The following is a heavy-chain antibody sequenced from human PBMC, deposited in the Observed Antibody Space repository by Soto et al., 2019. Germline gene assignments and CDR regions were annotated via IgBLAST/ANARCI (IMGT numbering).Heavy chain of an antibody. V-gene: IGHV4-31*03. J-gene: IGHJ3*02. CDR1: GGSISSGGYY. D-gene: IGHD3-3*01. CDR3: ASSLSTYYDFWSGSTNPMRDAFDI. Sequence: PSETLSLTCTVSGGSISSGGYYWSWIRQHPGKGLEWIGYIYYSGSTYYNPSLKSRVTISVDTSKNQFSLKLSSVTAADTAVYYCASSLSTYYDFWSGSTNPMRDAFDIWGQGTMVTVSS. CDR2: IYYSGST.